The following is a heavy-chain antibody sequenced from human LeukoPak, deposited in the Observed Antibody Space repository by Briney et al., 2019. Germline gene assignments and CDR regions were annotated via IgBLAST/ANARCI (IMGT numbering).Heavy chain of an antibody. CDR3: AKGGDGDYFDY. Sequence: PGGSLRLSCAASGFTVSSNYMSWVRQAPGKALEWVSVIYSGGTTYYADSVKGRFTVSRDNSKNTLYLQMNSLRAEDTAVYYCAKGGDGDYFDYWGQGTLVTVSS. J-gene: IGHJ4*02. CDR2: IYSGGTT. V-gene: IGHV3-66*01. CDR1: GFTVSSNY. D-gene: IGHD2-21*01.